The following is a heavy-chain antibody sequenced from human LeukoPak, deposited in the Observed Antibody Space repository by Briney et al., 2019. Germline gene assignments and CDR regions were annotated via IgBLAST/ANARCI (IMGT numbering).Heavy chain of an antibody. D-gene: IGHD2-21*02. V-gene: IGHV3-21*01. CDR1: GSTFSSYS. CDR3: AREAPDFYFDY. Sequence: GGPLSPSCAASGSTFSSYSMNWVRQAPGKGLEWVSTISSSSSYIYYADSVKGRFTISRDNAKNSLYLQMNSLRAEDTAVYYCAREAPDFYFDYWGQGTLVTVSS. CDR2: ISSSSSYI. J-gene: IGHJ4*02.